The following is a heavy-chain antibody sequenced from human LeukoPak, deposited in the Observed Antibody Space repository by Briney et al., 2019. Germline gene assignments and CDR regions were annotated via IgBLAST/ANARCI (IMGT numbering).Heavy chain of an antibody. D-gene: IGHD5-18*01. CDR2: ISSSSSYI. V-gene: IGHV3-21*01. CDR1: GFTFSSYS. J-gene: IGHJ4*02. Sequence: KTGGSLILSCAASGFTFSSYSMNWVRQAPGKGLEWVSSISSSSSYIYYVDSVNGRFTLPRDNAKNSLYLQMNSRRAEDTAVYYCARGGYSYGYSDYWGQGTLVTVTS. CDR3: ARGGYSYGYSDY.